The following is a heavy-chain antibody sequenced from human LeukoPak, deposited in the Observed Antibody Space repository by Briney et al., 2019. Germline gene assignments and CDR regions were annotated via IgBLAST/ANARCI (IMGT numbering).Heavy chain of an antibody. CDR1: GFTFSSYG. CDR2: IWYDGSNK. D-gene: IGHD2-2*01. V-gene: IGHV3-33*01. Sequence: PGGSLRLSCAASGFTFSSYGMHWVRQAPGKGLEWVAVIWYDGSNKYYADSVKGRFTISRDNSKNTLYLQMNSLRAEDTAVYYCARDRRGYCSSTSCPKEFDYWGQGTLVTVSS. CDR3: ARDRRGYCSSTSCPKEFDY. J-gene: IGHJ4*02.